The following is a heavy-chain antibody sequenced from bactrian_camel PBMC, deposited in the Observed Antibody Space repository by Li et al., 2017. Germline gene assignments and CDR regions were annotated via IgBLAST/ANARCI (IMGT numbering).Heavy chain of an antibody. J-gene: IGHJ6*01. Sequence: DVQLVESGGGSVQDGGSLRLSCVGSGFTYSSFYMAWFRQAPGKEREGVAAIDTAGSATYTYAAQGRFTISRDNAKNTLYLQMNDLKPDDTAVYYCAADWGNRYAPEAFGYWGQGTQVTVS. CDR2: IDTAGSA. CDR3: AADWGNRYAPEAFGY. CDR1: GFTYSSFY. V-gene: IGHV3S10*01. D-gene: IGHD5*01.